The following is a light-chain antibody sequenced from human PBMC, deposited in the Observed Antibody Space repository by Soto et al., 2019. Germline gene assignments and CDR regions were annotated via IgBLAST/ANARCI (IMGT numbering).Light chain of an antibody. CDR3: QQYGYLIT. V-gene: IGKV3-20*01. J-gene: IGKJ5*01. CDR1: QSVSSSY. CDR2: GGS. Sequence: EIVLTQSPGTLSLSPGERATLSCRASQSVSSSYLAWHPHKPGLAPRLLIYGGSRRATGIPDRFSGSVSGTDFTLTISRLEPEDFAVYYCQQYGYLITFGQGTRLEIK.